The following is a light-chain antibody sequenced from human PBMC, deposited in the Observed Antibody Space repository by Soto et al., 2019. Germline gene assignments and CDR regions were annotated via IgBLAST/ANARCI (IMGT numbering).Light chain of an antibody. Sequence: IVLTQSRVTLALSPSQTVTLCCIASQSVTTRLAWYQHKPGQAPTLLMSGASNRASGVPVRFSGSGSGTDFTLTITRLEPEDFALYYCQQYGGSPITFGLGTRLEIK. CDR2: GAS. CDR1: QSVTTR. V-gene: IGKV3-20*01. J-gene: IGKJ5*01. CDR3: QQYGGSPIT.